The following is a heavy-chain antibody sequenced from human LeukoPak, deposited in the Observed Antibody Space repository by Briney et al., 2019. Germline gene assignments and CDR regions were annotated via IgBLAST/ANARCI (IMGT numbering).Heavy chain of an antibody. Sequence: SVKVSCKASGGTFSNYIISWVRQAPGQGLEWMGTINLLLDVVKYERKFQDRVTITADKSVNTVYMEVNSLRSEDTAVYYCARVTAMVTAYYFDYWGQGTLVTVSS. CDR1: GGTFSNYI. V-gene: IGHV1-69*02. CDR3: ARVTAMVTAYYFDY. J-gene: IGHJ4*02. D-gene: IGHD5-18*01. CDR2: INLLLDVV.